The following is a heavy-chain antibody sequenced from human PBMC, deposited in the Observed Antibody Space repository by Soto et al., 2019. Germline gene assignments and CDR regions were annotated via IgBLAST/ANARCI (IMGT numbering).Heavy chain of an antibody. CDR3: ARDFSGYSSGWYDC. V-gene: IGHV1-18*01. J-gene: IGHJ5*01. CDR2: ISTYNDNK. CDR1: GYSFTSYG. D-gene: IGHD6-19*01. Sequence: ASVKVSCKPYGYSFTSYGISWVRQAPGQGLEWMGWISTYNDNKNYAQKLQGRVTMTADTSTNTAYMELRSLRSDDTAVYYCARDFSGYSSGWYDCWGQGTLVTVSS.